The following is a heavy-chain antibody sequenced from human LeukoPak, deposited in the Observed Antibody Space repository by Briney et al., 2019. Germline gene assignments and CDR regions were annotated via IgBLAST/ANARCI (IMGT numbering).Heavy chain of an antibody. CDR2: IYHSGST. CDR3: ARDTVAGNHFDY. Sequence: KASETLSLTCAVSGGSISSSNWWSWVRQPPGKGLEWIGEIYHSGSTNYNPSLKSRVTISVDKSKNQFSLKLSSVTAADTAVYYCARDTVAGNHFDYWGQGTLVTVSS. D-gene: IGHD6-19*01. J-gene: IGHJ4*02. CDR1: GGSISSSNW. V-gene: IGHV4-4*02.